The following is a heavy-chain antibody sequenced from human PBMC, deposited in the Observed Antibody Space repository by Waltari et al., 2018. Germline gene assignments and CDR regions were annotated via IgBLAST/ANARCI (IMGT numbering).Heavy chain of an antibody. J-gene: IGHJ4*02. Sequence: QLVESGGGLIQPGGSLRLYCEASEFALSTHYMSWVRQAPGRGLEWVSVIHGDETRYYADSVKGRFTISRDSPKNTLYLQMNSLRVEDTAVYFCAREASGWTPHFDNWGQGTLVTVSS. CDR3: AREASGWTPHFDN. CDR2: IHGDETR. CDR1: EFALSTHY. V-gene: IGHV3-53*01. D-gene: IGHD6-19*01.